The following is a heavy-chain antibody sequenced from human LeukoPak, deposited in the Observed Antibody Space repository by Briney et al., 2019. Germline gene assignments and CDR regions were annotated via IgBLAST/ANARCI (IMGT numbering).Heavy chain of an antibody. J-gene: IGHJ5*02. CDR2: IYYSGST. CDR1: GGSISSSSYY. D-gene: IGHD2-2*01. V-gene: IGHV4-39*07. CDR3: ARNAPGYCSSTSCYPGGWFDP. Sequence: SETLSLTCTVSGGSISSSSYYWGWIRQPPGKGLEWIGSIYYSGSTYYNPSLKSRVTISVDTSKNQFSLKLSSVTAADTAVYYCARNAPGYCSSTSCYPGGWFDPWGQGTLVTVSS.